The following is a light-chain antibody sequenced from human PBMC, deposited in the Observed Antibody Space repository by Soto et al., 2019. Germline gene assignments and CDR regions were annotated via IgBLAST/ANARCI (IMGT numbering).Light chain of an antibody. CDR1: QSVSSNL. CDR3: RQYGTSLGFP. CDR2: GVS. Sequence: EIVLTQSPGTLSLSPGERATLSCRASQSVSSNLLAWYQEKPGQAPRLLIYGVSKRAPGIPDRFSGSGSGTDFTLTISRLEAEDFAVYYWRQYGTSLGFPVGGGTKVDIK. V-gene: IGKV3-20*01. J-gene: IGKJ4*01.